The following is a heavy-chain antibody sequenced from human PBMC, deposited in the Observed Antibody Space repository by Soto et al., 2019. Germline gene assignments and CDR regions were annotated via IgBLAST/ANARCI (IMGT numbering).Heavy chain of an antibody. CDR3: LLAARKDHGGYYYYGMDV. D-gene: IGHD6-6*01. V-gene: IGHV3-73*01. CDR1: GFTVSGSA. Sequence: XGSLRLSFAASGFTVSGSAMHWVRQASGKGLEWVGRIRSKANSYATAYAASVKGRFTISRDDSKNTAYLQMNSLKTEDTAVYYCLLAARKDHGGYYYYGMDVWGQGTTVTVSS. CDR2: IRSKANSYAT. J-gene: IGHJ6*02.